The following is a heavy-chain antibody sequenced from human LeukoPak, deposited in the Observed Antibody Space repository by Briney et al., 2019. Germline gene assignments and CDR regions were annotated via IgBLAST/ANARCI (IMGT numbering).Heavy chain of an antibody. D-gene: IGHD3-10*01. V-gene: IGHV4-59*01. CDR3: AGAITMVRGDPFDP. Sequence: KPSETLSLTCTVSGGSISSYYWSWIRQPPGKGLEWIGYIYYSGSTNYNPSLKSRVTISVDTSKNQFSLKLSSVTAADTAVYYCAGAITMVRGDPFDPWGQGTLVTVSS. J-gene: IGHJ5*02. CDR1: GGSISSYY. CDR2: IYYSGST.